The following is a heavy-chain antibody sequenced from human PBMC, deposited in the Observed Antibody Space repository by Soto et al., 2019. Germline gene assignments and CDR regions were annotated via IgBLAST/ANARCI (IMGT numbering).Heavy chain of an antibody. J-gene: IGHJ6*04. Sequence: PSETLSLTCTVSGGSISSSSYYWGWIRQPPGQGLEWIGSIYYRGSTYYNPSLKSRVTISVDTSKTQFSLKLSSVTAAATAVYYCAKVYYGSGSYYLYYYGMDVWGKGTTVTVSS. CDR1: GGSISSSSYY. D-gene: IGHD3-10*01. CDR2: IYYRGST. V-gene: IGHV4-39*01. CDR3: AKVYYGSGSYYLYYYGMDV.